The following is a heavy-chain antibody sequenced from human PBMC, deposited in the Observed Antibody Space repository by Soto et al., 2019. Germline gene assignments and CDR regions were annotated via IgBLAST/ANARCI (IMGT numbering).Heavy chain of an antibody. CDR1: GDSVTGHY. CDR3: ATHRYKVGWEHFDS. J-gene: IGHJ4*02. Sequence: TSETLSLTRTVSGDSVTGHYWNWLRQHPGKGLEWMGYIYYNGNINYNPSLRSRVTISVDTPGSQFSLKLSSVTAADTAVYYCATHRYKVGWEHFDSWGQGSLVTVSS. CDR2: IYYNGNI. V-gene: IGHV4-59*02. D-gene: IGHD1-26*01.